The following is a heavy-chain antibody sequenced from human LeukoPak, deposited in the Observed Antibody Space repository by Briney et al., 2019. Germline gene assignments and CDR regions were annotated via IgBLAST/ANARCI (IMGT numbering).Heavy chain of an antibody. J-gene: IGHJ5*02. D-gene: IGHD2-15*01. CDR1: GFTFSSYA. Sequence: GGSLRLSCAASGFTFSSYAMSWVRQAPGKGLEWVSAISGSGGSTYYADPVKGRFTISRDNSKNTLYLQMNSLRAEDTAVYYCAGAATNGSAYNWFDPWGQGTLVTVSS. CDR3: AGAATNGSAYNWFDP. CDR2: ISGSGGST. V-gene: IGHV3-23*01.